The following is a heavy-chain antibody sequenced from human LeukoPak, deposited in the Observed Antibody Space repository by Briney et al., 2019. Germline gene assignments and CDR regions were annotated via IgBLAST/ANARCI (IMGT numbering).Heavy chain of an antibody. V-gene: IGHV4-34*01. CDR1: GGSFSGYY. CDR2: INHSGST. D-gene: IGHD3-22*01. J-gene: IGHJ5*02. CDR3: ATDGRITMISSGIDP. Sequence: PSETLSLTCAVYGGSFSGYYWSWIRQPPGKGLEWIGEINHSGSTNYNPSLKSRVTISVDTSKNQFSLKLSSVTAADTAVYYCATDGRITMISSGIDPWGQGTLVTVSS.